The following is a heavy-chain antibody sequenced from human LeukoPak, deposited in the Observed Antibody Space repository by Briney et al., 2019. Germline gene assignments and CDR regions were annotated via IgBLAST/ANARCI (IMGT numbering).Heavy chain of an antibody. J-gene: IGHJ4*02. CDR1: GFTFSRYA. CDR2: ISYDGSKK. V-gene: IGHV3-30-3*01. Sequence: PGTSLRLSCAVSGFTFSRYAMHWVRQAPGKGLEWVAVISYDGSKKADPVKGRFTISRDNSKNTLYLQMTSLRAEDTAVYYCARDSSDYWGQGTKVTVSS. CDR3: ARDSSDY.